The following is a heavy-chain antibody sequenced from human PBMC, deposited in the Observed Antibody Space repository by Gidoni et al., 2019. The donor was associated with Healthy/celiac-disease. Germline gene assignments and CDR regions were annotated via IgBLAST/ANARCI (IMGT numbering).Heavy chain of an antibody. Sequence: GKGLEWVGRIKSKTDGGTTDYAAPEKGRFTISRDDSKNTLYLQMNSLKNEDTAVYYCTTVWGCSSTSCYVRLNYFDYWGQGTLVTVSS. CDR3: TTVWGCSSTSCYVRLNYFDY. J-gene: IGHJ4*02. D-gene: IGHD2-2*01. V-gene: IGHV3-15*01. CDR2: IKSKTDGGTT.